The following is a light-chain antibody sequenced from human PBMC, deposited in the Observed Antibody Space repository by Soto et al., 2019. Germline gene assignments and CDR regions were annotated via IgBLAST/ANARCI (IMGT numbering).Light chain of an antibody. Sequence: EIVLTQSPATLSVSPGERATLSCRASQSVSSNLAWYQQKFGQAPRLLIYGASTRATGIPARFSGSGSGTEFTLTISSLQSEDFAVYYCQQYNNWPPGTFGQGTKVDIK. CDR1: QSVSSN. J-gene: IGKJ1*01. CDR2: GAS. CDR3: QQYNNWPPGT. V-gene: IGKV3-15*01.